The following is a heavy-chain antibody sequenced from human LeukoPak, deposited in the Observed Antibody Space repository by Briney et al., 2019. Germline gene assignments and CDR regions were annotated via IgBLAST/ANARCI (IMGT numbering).Heavy chain of an antibody. CDR1: GYTFTSYG. V-gene: IGHV1-18*01. Sequence: ASVKVSCKASGYTFTSYGISWVRQAPGQGLEWMGWISAYNGNTNYAQKLQGRVTMTTDTSTSTAYMELRSLRSDDTAVYYCAREWGTYSSGCFDPWGQGTLVTVSS. J-gene: IGHJ5*02. CDR3: AREWGTYSSGCFDP. CDR2: ISAYNGNT. D-gene: IGHD6-19*01.